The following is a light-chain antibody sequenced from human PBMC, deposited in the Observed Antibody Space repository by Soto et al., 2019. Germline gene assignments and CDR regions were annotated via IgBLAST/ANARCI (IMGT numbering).Light chain of an antibody. CDR2: DAS. CDR1: SSDVGDYNY. J-gene: IGLJ1*01. V-gene: IGLV2-14*01. CDR3: SSYTSSTPPYV. Sequence: QSALTQPASVSGSPGQSIAISCTGTSSDVGDYNYVSWYQQHPGKAPKLIIYDASDRPSGVSSRFSGSKSGNTASLTISGLQPEDEADYYCSSYTSSTPPYVFGTGTKVTV.